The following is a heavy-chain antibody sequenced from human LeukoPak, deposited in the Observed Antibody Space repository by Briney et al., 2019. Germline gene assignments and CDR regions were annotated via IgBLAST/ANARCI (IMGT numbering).Heavy chain of an antibody. V-gene: IGHV3-74*01. CDR3: ARDLEYYAFWSGYLQHMDV. J-gene: IGHJ6*03. CDR1: GFTFSSYW. D-gene: IGHD3-3*01. CDR2: INSDGSST. Sequence: GGSLRLSCAASGFTFSSYWMHWVRQAPGKGLVWVSRINSDGSSTSYADSVKGRFTISRDNAKNTLYLQMNSPRAEDTAVYYCARDLEYYAFWSGYLQHMDVWGKGTTVTVSS.